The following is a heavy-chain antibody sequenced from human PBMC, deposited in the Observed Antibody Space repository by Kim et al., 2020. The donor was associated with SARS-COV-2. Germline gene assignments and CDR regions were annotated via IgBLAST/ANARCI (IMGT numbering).Heavy chain of an antibody. CDR1: GGSISSYY. D-gene: IGHD3-22*01. V-gene: IGHV4-59*01. CDR3: ARVVRVGGSSGYLLDY. J-gene: IGHJ4*02. Sequence: SETLSLTCTVSGGSISSYYWSWIRQLPGKGLEWIGYIYYSGSTNYNPSLKSRVTISVDTSKNQFSLKLSSVTAADTAVYYCARVVRVGGSSGYLLDYWGQGTLVTVSS. CDR2: IYYSGST.